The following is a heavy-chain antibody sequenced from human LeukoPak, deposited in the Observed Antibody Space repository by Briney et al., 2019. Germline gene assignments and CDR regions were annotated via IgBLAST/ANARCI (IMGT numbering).Heavy chain of an antibody. Sequence: GGSLTLSCAASGFSLWTSGIHWVRQAPGKGLECLSLTTHDGMYTNYADSVKGRFTISTDTSKNTVYLQMNSLRPEDTAVYYCTKGGGISANPLDPWGQGTLVIVSS. CDR3: TKGGGISANPLDP. D-gene: IGHD4-23*01. V-gene: IGHV3-30*18. CDR2: TTHDGMYT. J-gene: IGHJ5*02. CDR1: GFSLWTSG.